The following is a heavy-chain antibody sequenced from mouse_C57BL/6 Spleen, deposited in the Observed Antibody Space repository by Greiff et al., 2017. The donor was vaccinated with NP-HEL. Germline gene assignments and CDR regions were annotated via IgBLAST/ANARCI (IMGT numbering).Heavy chain of an antibody. CDR3: AREAYYAMDY. V-gene: IGHV1-18*01. J-gene: IGHJ4*01. CDR2: INPNNGGT. CDR1: GYTFTDYN. Sequence: EVKLMESGPELVKPGASVKIPCKASGYTFTDYNMDWVKQSHGKSLEWIGDINPNNGGTIYNQKFKGKATLTVDKSSSTAYMELRSLTSEDTAVYYCAREAYYAMDYWGQGTSVTVSS.